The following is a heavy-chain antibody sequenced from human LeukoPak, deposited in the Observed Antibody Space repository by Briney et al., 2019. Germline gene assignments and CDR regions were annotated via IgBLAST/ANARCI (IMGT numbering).Heavy chain of an antibody. V-gene: IGHV1-69*13. CDR2: IIPIFGTA. J-gene: IGHJ4*02. CDR3: ARVAAAGTIPYYFDY. D-gene: IGHD6-13*01. Sequence: SVKVSCKASGYIFSSYGISWVRQAPGQGLEWMGGIIPIFGTANYAQKFQGRVTITADESTSTAYMELSSLRSEDTAVYYCARVAAAGTIPYYFDYWGQGTLVTVSS. CDR1: GYIFSSYG.